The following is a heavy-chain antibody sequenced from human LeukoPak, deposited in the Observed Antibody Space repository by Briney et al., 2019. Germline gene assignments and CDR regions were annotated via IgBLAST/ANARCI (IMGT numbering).Heavy chain of an antibody. CDR3: ARVSGYYYDSSGLRYYFDY. D-gene: IGHD3-22*01. CDR1: GFTFSSYA. J-gene: IGHJ4*02. CDR2: ISGSGGST. Sequence: PGGSLRLSCAASGFTFSSYAMSWVRQAPGKGLEWVSAISGSGGSTYYADSVKGRFTISRDNSKNTLYLQMNSLRAEDTAVYYCARVSGYYYDSSGLRYYFDYWGQGTLVTVSS. V-gene: IGHV3-23*01.